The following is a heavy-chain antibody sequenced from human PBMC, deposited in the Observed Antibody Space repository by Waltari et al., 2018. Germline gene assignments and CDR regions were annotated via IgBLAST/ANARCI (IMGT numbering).Heavy chain of an antibody. CDR1: GFTFSSYA. J-gene: IGHJ4*02. Sequence: EVQLLESGGGLVQPGGSLRLSCAASGFTFSSYAMSWVRQAPGEGLGWVSAISGRGGRTYYADSVKGRLTISRDNSKNTLYRQMNSLRAEDTAVYYCAKDCRGWSGGSRRASDYWGQGTLVTVSS. D-gene: IGHD2-15*01. CDR3: AKDCRGWSGGSRRASDY. V-gene: IGHV3-23*01. CDR2: ISGRGGRT.